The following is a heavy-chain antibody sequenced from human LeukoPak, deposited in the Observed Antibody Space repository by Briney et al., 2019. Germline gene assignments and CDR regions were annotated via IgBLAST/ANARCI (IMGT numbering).Heavy chain of an antibody. Sequence: GASVKVSCKASGYTFTSYGISWVRQAPGQGLEWMGWISAYNGNTSYAQKLQGRVTMTTDTSTSTAYMELRSLRSDDTAVYYCARDHLVVAATFREYNWFDPWGQGTLVTVSS. CDR3: ARDHLVVAATFREYNWFDP. CDR2: ISAYNGNT. CDR1: GYTFTSYG. V-gene: IGHV1-18*01. D-gene: IGHD2-15*01. J-gene: IGHJ5*02.